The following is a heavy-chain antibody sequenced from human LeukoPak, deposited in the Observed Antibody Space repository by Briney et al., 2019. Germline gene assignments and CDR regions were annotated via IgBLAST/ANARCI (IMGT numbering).Heavy chain of an antibody. J-gene: IGHJ4*02. V-gene: IGHV3-53*01. D-gene: IGHD3-22*01. CDR2: IYSGGST. CDR1: GFPVSSNY. Sequence: PGGSLRLSCAASGFPVSSNYMSWVRQAPGKGLEWGSVIYSGGSTYYADSVKGRFTISRDNSKNTLYLQMNSLRAEDTAVYYCARDRDSSGYYHVWGQGTLVTVSS. CDR3: ARDRDSSGYYHV.